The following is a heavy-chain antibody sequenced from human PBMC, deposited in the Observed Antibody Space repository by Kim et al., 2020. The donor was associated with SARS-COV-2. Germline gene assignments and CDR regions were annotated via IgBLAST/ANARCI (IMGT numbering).Heavy chain of an antibody. CDR3: AKSRSPGYYYYFMDV. J-gene: IGHJ6*03. V-gene: IGHV3-23*01. Sequence: DPVKGRFTITRDNSKHTLYLQMNSLRAEDTALYYCAKSRSPGYYYYFMDVWGIGTTVTVSS.